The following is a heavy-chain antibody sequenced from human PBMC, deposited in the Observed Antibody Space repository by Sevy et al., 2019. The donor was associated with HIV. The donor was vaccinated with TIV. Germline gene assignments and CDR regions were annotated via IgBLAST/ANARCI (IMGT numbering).Heavy chain of an antibody. CDR1: GFTFSSYG. V-gene: IGHV3-30*18. J-gene: IGHJ3*02. Sequence: GGSLRLSCAASGFTFSSYGMHWVRQAPGKGLEWVAVISYDGSNKYYTDSVKGRFTKSRDNSKNTLYLQTNGLRAEDTAVYYCAKEGDWGYCISTSCWGNAFDIWGQGTMVTVSS. CDR3: AKEGDWGYCISTSCWGNAFDI. D-gene: IGHD2-2*01. CDR2: ISYDGSNK.